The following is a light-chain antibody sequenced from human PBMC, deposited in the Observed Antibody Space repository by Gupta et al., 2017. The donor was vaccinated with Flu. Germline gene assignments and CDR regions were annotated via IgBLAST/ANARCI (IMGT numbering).Light chain of an antibody. Sequence: EIALTEAPATLSLSPGERATLSCRASQSVSSYLAWYQQKPGQAPRLLIYDASNSVTGIPARFSGSVYATDVTLTISSREPHDFAVSYCQQHFKWPPLTFGQGTQVEIK. CDR2: DAS. CDR3: QQHFKWPPLT. CDR1: QSVSSY. V-gene: IGKV3-11*01. J-gene: IGKJ4*02.